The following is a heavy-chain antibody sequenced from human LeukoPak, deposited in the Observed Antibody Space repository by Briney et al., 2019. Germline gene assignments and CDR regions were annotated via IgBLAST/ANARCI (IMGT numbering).Heavy chain of an antibody. CDR3: ARHRNSQTAGAGDY. CDR2: INPNTASP. D-gene: IGHD2-21*02. V-gene: IGHV1-2*02. Sequence: ASVKVSCEASGYTVAAYYIHWVRQAPGQGLEWMGWINPNTASPYYSQKFQGTVTMTWDSSVNTAYMELTRVTSDDTATYYCARHRNSQTAGAGDYWGQGTLVTVSS. J-gene: IGHJ4*02. CDR1: GYTVAAYY.